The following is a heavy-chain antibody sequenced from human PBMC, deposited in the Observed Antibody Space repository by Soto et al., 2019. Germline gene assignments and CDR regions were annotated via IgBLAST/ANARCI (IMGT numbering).Heavy chain of an antibody. D-gene: IGHD6-19*01. CDR3: AKATTNGGWFNPFDS. Sequence: GGSLRLSCAASGFSFVNYAMNWVRQAPGKGLEWVSGLSGSGTSTYYAGSVKGRFTISRDNSRDTLFLQMNSLTADDTAVYYCAKATTNGGWFNPFDSWGQGALVTVSS. V-gene: IGHV3-23*01. J-gene: IGHJ4*02. CDR2: LSGSGTST. CDR1: GFSFVNYA.